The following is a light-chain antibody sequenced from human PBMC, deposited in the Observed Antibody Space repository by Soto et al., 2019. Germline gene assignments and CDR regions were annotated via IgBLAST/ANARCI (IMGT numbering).Light chain of an antibody. V-gene: IGKV1-27*01. CDR1: HDISNY. CDR2: SAS. Sequence: DIHITQSPSSLSASVGDRITITCRASHDISNYLAWYQQKPGKVPKLLIYSASTLQSGAPSRFSGSGSGTDFTLTISSLQPEDVATYFCQKYNSALTFGQGTRLEI. J-gene: IGKJ5*01. CDR3: QKYNSALT.